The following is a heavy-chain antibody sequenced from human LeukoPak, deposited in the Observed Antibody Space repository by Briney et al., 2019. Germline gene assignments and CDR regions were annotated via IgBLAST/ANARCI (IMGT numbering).Heavy chain of an antibody. CDR1: GYSFTSYY. CDR3: ARGYYYDSSGYYYVY. J-gene: IGHJ4*02. CDR2: INPSGGST. Sequence: GESLKISCKGSGYSFTSYYMHWVRQAPGQGLEWMGIINPSGGSTSYAQKFQGRVTMTRDMSTSTVYMELSSLRSEDTAVYYCARGYYYDSSGYYYVYWGQGTLVTVSS. D-gene: IGHD3-22*01. V-gene: IGHV1-46*01.